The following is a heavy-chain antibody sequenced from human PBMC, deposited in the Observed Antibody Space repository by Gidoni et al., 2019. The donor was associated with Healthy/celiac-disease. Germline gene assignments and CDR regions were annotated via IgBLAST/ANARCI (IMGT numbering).Heavy chain of an antibody. CDR3: ARGKTNGEWLSPFDI. CDR2: INHSGST. Sequence: QVQLQQWGAGLLKPSETLSLTCAVYGGSFSGYYWSWIRQPPGKGLEWIGEINHSGSTNYNPSLKSRVTISVDTSKNQFSLKLSSVTAADTAVYYCARGKTNGEWLSPFDIWGQGTMVTVSS. CDR1: GGSFSGYY. D-gene: IGHD3-3*01. V-gene: IGHV4-34*01. J-gene: IGHJ3*02.